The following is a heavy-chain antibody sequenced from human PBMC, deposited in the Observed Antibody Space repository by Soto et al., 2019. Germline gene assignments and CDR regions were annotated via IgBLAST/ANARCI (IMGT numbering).Heavy chain of an antibody. CDR1: GFTFSSYW. D-gene: IGHD6-19*01. J-gene: IGHJ4*02. CDR2: IKHDGSES. CDR3: TRGSGWSYY. Sequence: EVQLVESGGGVVQPGGSLRLSCAASGFTFSSYWMTWVRQAPGKALEWLANIKHDGSESNYVDSVKGRFTISRDNTKNAVYLQMNSLRDEDSAVYYCTRGSGWSYYWGRGTLVTVSS. V-gene: IGHV3-7*04.